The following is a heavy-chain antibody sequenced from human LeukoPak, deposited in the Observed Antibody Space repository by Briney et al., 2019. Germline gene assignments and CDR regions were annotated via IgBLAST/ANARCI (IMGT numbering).Heavy chain of an antibody. CDR2: ISHDGSNK. Sequence: PGKSLRLSCAASGFTFSSSAMHWVPQAPGEGQGGVAGISHDGSNKYYADSVKGRFTISRDNSKNTLYLQMNSLRAEDTAVYYCARDGYSDCSGGSCYFEYWGQGTLVTVS. J-gene: IGHJ4*02. D-gene: IGHD2-15*01. CDR3: ARDGYSDCSGGSCYFEY. V-gene: IGHV3-30*04. CDR1: GFTFSSSA.